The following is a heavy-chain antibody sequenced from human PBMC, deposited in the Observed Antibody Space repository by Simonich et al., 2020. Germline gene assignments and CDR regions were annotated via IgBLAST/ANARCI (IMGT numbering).Heavy chain of an antibody. V-gene: IGHV3-30*07. CDR2: ISYDGSNK. CDR3: ARDGERYCGGDCYSYFDY. D-gene: IGHD2-21*02. Sequence: QVQLVESGGGVVQPGRSLRLSCAASGFTFSSYAMHWVGQAPGKGLAWVEIISYDGSNKYYADSLKGRFTISRDNSKNTLYLQMNSLRAEDTAVYYCARDGERYCGGDCYSYFDYWGQGTLVTVSS. J-gene: IGHJ4*02. CDR1: GFTFSSYA.